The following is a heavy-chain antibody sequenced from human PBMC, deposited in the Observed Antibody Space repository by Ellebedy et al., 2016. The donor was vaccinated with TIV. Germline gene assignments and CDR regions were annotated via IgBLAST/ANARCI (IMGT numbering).Heavy chain of an antibody. V-gene: IGHV4-59*01. D-gene: IGHD1-26*01. Sequence: MPLETLSLTCTVSGGSISNYYWNWIRQPPGKGLEWIGYVYYSGSTNYSPSLKSRLTISVDTSKSQLSLRLSSVTAADTAIYYCARGKISGTSPFDFWGQGTLVSVSS. CDR3: ARGKISGTSPFDF. CDR1: GGSISNYY. CDR2: VYYSGST. J-gene: IGHJ4*02.